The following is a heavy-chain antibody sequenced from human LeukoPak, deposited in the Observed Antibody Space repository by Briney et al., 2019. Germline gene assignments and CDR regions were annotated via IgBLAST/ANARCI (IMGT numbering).Heavy chain of an antibody. V-gene: IGHV3-7*01. CDR3: MCWGTDNH. D-gene: IGHD7-27*01. J-gene: IGHJ4*02. CDR2: INPGGNEI. CDR1: GLTFRSYW. Sequence: GGSLRLSCTFSGLTFRSYWMNWIRQAPGKGLEWVANINPGGNEIRSVDSVKGRSIISRDNAKNSLDLQMSSLRVEDTAVYYCMCWGTDNHWGQGTLVTVSS.